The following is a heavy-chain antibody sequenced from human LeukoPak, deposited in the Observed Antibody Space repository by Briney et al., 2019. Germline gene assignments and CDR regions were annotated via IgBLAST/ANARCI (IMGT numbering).Heavy chain of an antibody. CDR3: ATGGFGELLNYFDF. Sequence: GGSLRLSCAASRVTFRNYAMSGGRQTPGKGLGCVSAISGSGSRTYYADSVRGRFTISRDKSKNTLYLQMNILRADDTAIYYCATGGFGELLNYFDFWGQGTLVTVSS. V-gene: IGHV3-23*01. CDR1: RVTFRNYA. CDR2: ISGSGSRT. J-gene: IGHJ4*02. D-gene: IGHD3-10*01.